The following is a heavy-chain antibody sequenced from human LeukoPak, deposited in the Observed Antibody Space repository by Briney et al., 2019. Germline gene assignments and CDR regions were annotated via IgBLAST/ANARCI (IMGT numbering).Heavy chain of an antibody. V-gene: IGHV4-34*01. CDR1: GGSFSGYY. Sequence: SETLSLTCAVYGGSFSGYYWSWIRQPPGKGLEWIGEINHSGSTNYNPSLKSRVTISVDTSKNQFSLKLTSVTAAVTPGSYWPRAPLLRHVSEGQPATRGWFDPWGQGPLVPVSS. J-gene: IGHJ5*02. CDR3: PRAPLLRHVSEGQPATRGWFDP. D-gene: IGHD2-15*01. CDR2: INHSGST.